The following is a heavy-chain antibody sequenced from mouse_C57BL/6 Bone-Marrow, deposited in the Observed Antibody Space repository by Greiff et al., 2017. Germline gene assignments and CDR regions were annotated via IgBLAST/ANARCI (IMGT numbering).Heavy chain of an antibody. V-gene: IGHV1-42*01. Sequence: VQLQQSGPELVKPGASVKISCKASGYSFTGYYMNWVKQSPEKSLEWIGEINPSTGGTTYNQKFKAKATLTVDKSSSTAYMQLKSLTSEDSAVXYCAREGGLRGALYYYAMDYWGQGTSVTVSS. CDR1: GYSFTGYY. J-gene: IGHJ4*01. CDR2: INPSTGGT. D-gene: IGHD2-4*01. CDR3: AREGGLRGALYYYAMDY.